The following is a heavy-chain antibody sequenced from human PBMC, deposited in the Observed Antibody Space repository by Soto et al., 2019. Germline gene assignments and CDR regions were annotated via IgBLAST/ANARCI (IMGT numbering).Heavy chain of an antibody. CDR3: ATILTTMTREEHYYYGFDV. V-gene: IGHV3-66*01. Sequence: EVQLVESGGGLVQPGGSLRLSCAASGFSVSSSYMNWVRQAPGKGLEWVSVIDSGGSTDHADSVKGRFTISTDNSTNTVFLQMNSLRAEDMAVYYCATILTTMTREEHYYYGFDVWGQGTTVTVSS. CDR2: IDSGGST. J-gene: IGHJ6*02. CDR1: GFSVSSSY. D-gene: IGHD4-17*01.